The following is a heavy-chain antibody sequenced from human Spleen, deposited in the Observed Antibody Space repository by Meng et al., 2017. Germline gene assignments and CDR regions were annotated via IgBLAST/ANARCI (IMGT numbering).Heavy chain of an antibody. CDR2: FVNYVDT. CDR1: GYTFGSYG. Sequence: QVHLLASGPEVKKPGALVRVSCKASGYTFGSYGICWVRQAPGQGLEWMGWFVNYVDTYPAPKFQGRVTMTTDTHTNTAFMELRSLTSDDTAVYYCASGTPGRSYCDYWGQGTLVTVSS. CDR3: ASGTPGRSYCDY. D-gene: IGHD2-15*01. J-gene: IGHJ4*02. V-gene: IGHV1-18*01.